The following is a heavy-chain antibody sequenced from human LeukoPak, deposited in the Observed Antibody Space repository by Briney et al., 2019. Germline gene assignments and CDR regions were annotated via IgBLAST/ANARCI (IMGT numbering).Heavy chain of an antibody. D-gene: IGHD6-13*01. CDR2: FDPEDGET. CDR3: ASGVAAAENDAFDI. Sequence: ASVKVSCKVSGYTLTELSMHWVRQAPGKGLEWMGGFDPEDGETIYAQKFQGRVTMTEDTSTDTAYMELSSLRSEDTAVYYCASGVAAAENDAFDIWGQGTMVTASS. J-gene: IGHJ3*02. CDR1: GYTLTELS. V-gene: IGHV1-24*01.